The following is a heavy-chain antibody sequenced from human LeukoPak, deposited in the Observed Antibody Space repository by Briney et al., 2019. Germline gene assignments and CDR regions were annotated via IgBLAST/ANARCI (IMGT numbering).Heavy chain of an antibody. J-gene: IGHJ4*02. D-gene: IGHD6-19*01. V-gene: IGHV3-74*01. CDR1: GFTFSSYW. CDR3: ASPAEEQWLVGAFDY. Sequence: GGSLRLSCAASGFTFSSYWMHWVRQAPGKGLVWVSRINSDGSSTSYADSVKGRFTISRDNAKNTLYLQMNSLRAEDTAVYYCASPAEEQWLVGAFDYWGQRTLVTISS. CDR2: INSDGSST.